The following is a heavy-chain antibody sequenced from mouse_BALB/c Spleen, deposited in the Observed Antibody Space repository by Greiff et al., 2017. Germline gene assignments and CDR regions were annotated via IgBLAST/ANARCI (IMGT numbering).Heavy chain of an antibody. CDR1: GFAFSSYD. J-gene: IGHJ3*01. CDR3: ARHEAYYSPAWFAY. Sequence: EVMLVESGGGLVKPGGSLKLSCAASGFAFSSYDMSWVRQTPEKRLEWVAYISSGGGSTYYPDTVKGRFTISRDNAKNTLYLQMSSLKSEDTAMYYCARHEAYYSPAWFAYWGQGTLVTVSA. V-gene: IGHV5-12-1*01. D-gene: IGHD2-12*01. CDR2: ISSGGGST.